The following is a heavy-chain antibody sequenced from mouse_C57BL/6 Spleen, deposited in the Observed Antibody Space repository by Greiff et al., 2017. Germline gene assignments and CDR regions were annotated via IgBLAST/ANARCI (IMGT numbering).Heavy chain of an antibody. CDR1: GYTFTSYW. CDR3: ARGYYGSSYDWYFDV. Sequence: VQLQQSGAELVRPGTSVKLSCKASGYTFTSYWMHWVKQRPGQGLEWIGVIDPSDSYTNYNQKFKGKATLTVDTSSSTAYMQLSSLTSEDSAVXYCARGYYGSSYDWYFDVWGTGTTVTVSS. CDR2: IDPSDSYT. V-gene: IGHV1-59*01. D-gene: IGHD1-1*01. J-gene: IGHJ1*03.